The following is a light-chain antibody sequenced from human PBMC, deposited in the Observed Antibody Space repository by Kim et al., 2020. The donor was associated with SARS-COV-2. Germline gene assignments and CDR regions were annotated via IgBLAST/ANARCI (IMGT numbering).Light chain of an antibody. Sequence: PGKTASITCGENNIGSKSVHWYQQKPGPAPVLVVYDDSDRPSGIPERFSGSNSGNTATLTISRVEAGDEADYYCQVWDSSSDHPVVFGGGTQLTVL. CDR2: DDS. CDR1: NIGSKS. J-gene: IGLJ2*01. V-gene: IGLV3-21*03. CDR3: QVWDSSSDHPVV.